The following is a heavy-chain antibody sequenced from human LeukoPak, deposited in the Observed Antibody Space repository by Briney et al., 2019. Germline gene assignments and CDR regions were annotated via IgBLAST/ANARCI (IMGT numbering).Heavy chain of an antibody. Sequence: PAASVKVSCKASGGTFSSYAISWVRQAPGQGLEWMGGIIPISGTANYAQKFQGRVTITADESTSTAYMELSSLRSEDTAVYYCASGPGEEYYYYGMDVWGQGTTVTVSS. CDR2: IIPISGTA. CDR3: ASGPGEEYYYYGMDV. J-gene: IGHJ6*02. V-gene: IGHV1-69*13. D-gene: IGHD3-10*01. CDR1: GGTFSSYA.